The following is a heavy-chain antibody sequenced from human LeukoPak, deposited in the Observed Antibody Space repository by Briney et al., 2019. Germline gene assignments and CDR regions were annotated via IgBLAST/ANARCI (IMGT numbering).Heavy chain of an antibody. V-gene: IGHV3-23*01. J-gene: IGHJ4*02. CDR2: ISGSGGST. Sequence: GGSLRLSCAVSGFTFSSYAMSWVRQAPGKGLEWVSAISGSGGSTYYADSVKGRFTLSRDNSKHTLYLQMNSLRAEDTAVYYCAKDYYDSKIFDYWGQGTLVTVSS. CDR3: AKDYYDSKIFDY. D-gene: IGHD3-22*01. CDR1: GFTFSSYA.